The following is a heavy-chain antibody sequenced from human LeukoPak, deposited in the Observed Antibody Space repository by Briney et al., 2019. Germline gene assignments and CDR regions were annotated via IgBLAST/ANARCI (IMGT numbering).Heavy chain of an antibody. Sequence: SETVSLTCTVSGGSISSYYWSWIRQPAGKGLEWIGRIYTSGSTNYNPSLKSRVTMSVDTSKNQFSLKLSSVTAADTAVYYCAREGYSSGWSHFDYWGQGTLVTVSS. CDR2: IYTSGST. J-gene: IGHJ4*02. CDR1: GGSISSYY. CDR3: AREGYSSGWSHFDY. V-gene: IGHV4-4*07. D-gene: IGHD6-19*01.